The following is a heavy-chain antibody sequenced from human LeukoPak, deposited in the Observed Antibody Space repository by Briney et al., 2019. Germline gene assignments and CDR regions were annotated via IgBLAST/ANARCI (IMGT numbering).Heavy chain of an antibody. V-gene: IGHV4-59*08. J-gene: IGHJ5*02. CDR1: GGSITSYY. D-gene: IGHD3-22*01. CDR3: ARHSGYDSSGYRINWFDP. CDR2: IYYRGTT. Sequence: SETLSLTCTVDGGSITSYYWSWIRQPPGKGLEWLAYIYYRGTTNYNTSLKSRVTISVDTPKHQFSLKLSSVTAADTAVYYCARHSGYDSSGYRINWFDPWGQGTLVTVSS.